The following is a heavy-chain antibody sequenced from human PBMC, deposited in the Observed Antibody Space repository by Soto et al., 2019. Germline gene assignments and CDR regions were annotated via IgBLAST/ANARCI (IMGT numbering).Heavy chain of an antibody. CDR3: ARGPLAAAGSLFDY. J-gene: IGHJ4*02. V-gene: IGHV3-48*01. CDR1: GFTFSSYS. D-gene: IGHD6-13*01. CDR2: ISSSSSTI. Sequence: PGGSLRLSCAASGFTFSSYSMNWVRQAPGKGLEWVSYISSSSSTIYYADYVKGRFTISRDNAKNSLYLQMNSLRAEDTAVYYCARGPLAAAGSLFDYWGQGTLVTVSS.